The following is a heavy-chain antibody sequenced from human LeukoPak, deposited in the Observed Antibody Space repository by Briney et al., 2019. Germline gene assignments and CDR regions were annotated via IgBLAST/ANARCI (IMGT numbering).Heavy chain of an antibody. CDR1: GFTFSSYG. J-gene: IGHJ3*02. V-gene: IGHV3-21*01. CDR3: ARDRDDDSSGSIDDAFDI. Sequence: GRSLRLSCAASGFTFSSYGMHWVRQAPGRGLEWVSAISSSSRSIYSADSVKGRFTISRDNAKRSLYLQMNSLRAEDTAVYYCARDRDDDSSGSIDDAFDIWGQGTMVTVSS. CDR2: ISSSSRSI. D-gene: IGHD3-22*01.